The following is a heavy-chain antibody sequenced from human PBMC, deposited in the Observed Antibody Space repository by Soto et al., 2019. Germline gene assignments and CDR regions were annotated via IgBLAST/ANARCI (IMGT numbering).Heavy chain of an antibody. CDR1: GYIFTSYD. J-gene: IGHJ6*02. V-gene: IGHV1-8*01. CDR2: MNPNSGNT. CDR3: ARAINPNYDILTGYYWSYYYYYYGMDV. D-gene: IGHD3-9*01. Sequence: ASVKVSCVACGYIFTSYDINWVRQAAGQGLEWMGWMNPNSGNTGYAQKFQGRVTMTRNTSISTAYMELSSLRSEDTAVYYCARAINPNYDILTGYYWSYYYYYYGMDVWGQGTTVTVSS.